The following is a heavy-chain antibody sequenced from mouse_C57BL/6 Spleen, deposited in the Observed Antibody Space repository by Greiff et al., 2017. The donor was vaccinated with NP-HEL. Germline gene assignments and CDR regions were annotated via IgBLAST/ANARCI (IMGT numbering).Heavy chain of an antibody. J-gene: IGHJ1*03. CDR1: GYSITSGYY. Sequence: ESGPGLVKPSQSLSLTCSVTGYSITSGYYWNWIRQFPGNKLEWMGYISYDGSNNYNPSLKNRISITRDTSKNQFFLKLNSVTTEDTATYHCARGLLRYFDVWGTGTTVTVSS. D-gene: IGHD2-13*01. CDR3: ARGLLRYFDV. CDR2: ISYDGSN. V-gene: IGHV3-6*01.